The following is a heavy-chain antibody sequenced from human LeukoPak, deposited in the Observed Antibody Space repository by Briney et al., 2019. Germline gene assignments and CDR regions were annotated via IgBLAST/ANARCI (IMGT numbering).Heavy chain of an antibody. J-gene: IGHJ4*02. D-gene: IGHD3-10*01. CDR2: ISAYNGNT. CDR3: ARVEGCYGSGSYFDYFDY. Sequence: ASVKVSCKASGYTFTSYGISWVRQAPGQGLEWMGWISAYNGNTNYAQKLQGRVTMTTDTSTSTAYMELRSLRSDDTAVYYCARVEGCYGSGSYFDYFDYWGQGTLVTVSS. CDR1: GYTFTSYG. V-gene: IGHV1-18*04.